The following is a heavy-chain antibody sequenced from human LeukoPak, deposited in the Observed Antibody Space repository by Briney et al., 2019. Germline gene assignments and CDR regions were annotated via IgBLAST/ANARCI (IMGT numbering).Heavy chain of an antibody. V-gene: IGHV1-2*02. Sequence: ASVKVSCKASGYTFTSYYMHWVRQAPGQGLEWMGWIHPDSGGTNYAQRFQGRVTLTRDTSISTAYMELSRLRSDDSAVYYCTREDYWGQGTLVTVSS. J-gene: IGHJ4*02. CDR1: GYTFTSYY. CDR2: IHPDSGGT. CDR3: TREDY.